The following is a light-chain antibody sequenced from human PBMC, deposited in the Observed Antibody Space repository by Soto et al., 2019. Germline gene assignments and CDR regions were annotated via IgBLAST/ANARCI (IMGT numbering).Light chain of an antibody. CDR3: QQFSRYPLT. CDR1: QTVRNNY. Sequence: EFVLTQSGGTVALGGGGRATLSCRASQTVRNNYLAWYQQKPGQAPRLLIYDASSRATGIPDRFSGGGSGTDFTLTITRLEPEDFAVYYCQQFSRYPLTFGGGTKVDI. CDR2: DAS. V-gene: IGKV3-20*01. J-gene: IGKJ4*01.